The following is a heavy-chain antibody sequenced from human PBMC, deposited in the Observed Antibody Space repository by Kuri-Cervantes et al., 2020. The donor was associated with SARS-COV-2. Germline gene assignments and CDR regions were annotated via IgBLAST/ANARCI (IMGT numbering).Heavy chain of an antibody. V-gene: IGHV3-23*01. CDR3: AQDVSQLGRACRY. Sequence: GGSLRLSCSGSGFTFSNYAMAWVRQAPGKGLEWVSGIGGSGIGPHYADSVKGRFTISRDNSQNTVYLQMNSLRGEDTALYYCAQDVSQLGRACRYWGQGTLVTVSS. J-gene: IGHJ4*02. CDR1: GFTFSNYA. D-gene: IGHD6-6*01. CDR2: IGGSGIGP.